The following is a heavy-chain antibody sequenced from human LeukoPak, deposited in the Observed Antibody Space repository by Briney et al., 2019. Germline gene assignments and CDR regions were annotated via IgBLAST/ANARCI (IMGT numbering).Heavy chain of an antibody. CDR3: ASSTLNIVATITVFDY. J-gene: IGHJ4*02. D-gene: IGHD5-12*01. CDR2: IYYSGST. V-gene: IGHV4-39*01. Sequence: SETLSLTCTVSGGSISSSSYYWGWIRQPPGKGLEWIGSIYYSGSTYYNPSLKSRFTISVDTSKNQFSLKLSSVTAADTAVYYCASSTLNIVATITVFDYWGQGTLVTVSS. CDR1: GGSISSSSYY.